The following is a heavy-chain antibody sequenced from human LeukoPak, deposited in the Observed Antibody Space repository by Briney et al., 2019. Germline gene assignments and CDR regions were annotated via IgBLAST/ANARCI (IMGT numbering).Heavy chain of an antibody. CDR2: ISSSSSTI. V-gene: IGHV3-48*01. J-gene: IGHJ3*02. Sequence: PGGSLRLSCAASGFTFSSYSMNWVRQAPGKGLEWVSYISSSSSTIYYADSVKGRFTISRDNAKNSLYLQMNSLRAEDTALYYCARDASSGWYGGFDIWGQGTMVTVSS. D-gene: IGHD6-19*01. CDR3: ARDASSGWYGGFDI. CDR1: GFTFSSYS.